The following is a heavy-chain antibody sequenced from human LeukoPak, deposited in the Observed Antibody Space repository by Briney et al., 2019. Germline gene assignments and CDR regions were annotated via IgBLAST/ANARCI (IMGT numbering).Heavy chain of an antibody. CDR3: ARVARTTPVVYTGRFDY. Sequence: PSETLSLTCTVSGGSISSGGYYWSWLRQHPGKGLEWIGYIYYSGSTYYNPSLKSRVTISVDTSKSQFSLKLSSVTAADTAVYYCARVARTTPVVYTGRFDYWGQGTLVTVSS. V-gene: IGHV4-31*03. CDR2: IYYSGST. CDR1: GGSISSGGYY. D-gene: IGHD2-8*01. J-gene: IGHJ4*02.